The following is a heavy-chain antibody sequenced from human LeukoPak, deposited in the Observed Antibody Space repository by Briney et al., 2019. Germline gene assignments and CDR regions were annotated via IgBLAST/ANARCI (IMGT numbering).Heavy chain of an antibody. CDR2: LSGSGGST. D-gene: IGHD3-22*01. CDR1: GITLSNYG. CDR3: AKRGVVIRVILVGFHKEAHYFDS. J-gene: IGHJ4*02. V-gene: IGHV3-23*01. Sequence: GGSLRLSCAVSGITLSNYGMSWVRQAPGRGLEWVAGLSGSGGSTTYADSVKGRFTISRDNPKNTLYLQMNSLRVEDTAIYFCAKRGVVIRVILVGFHKEAHYFDSWGRGAQVTVSS.